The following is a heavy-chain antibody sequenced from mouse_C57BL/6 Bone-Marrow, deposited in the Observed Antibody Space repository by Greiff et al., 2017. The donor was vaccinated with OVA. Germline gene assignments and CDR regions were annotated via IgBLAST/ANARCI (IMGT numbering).Heavy chain of an antibody. CDR2: INYDGSST. J-gene: IGHJ3*01. V-gene: IGHV5-16*01. Sequence: EVKLVESEGGLVQPGSSMKLSCTASGFTFRDYYMAWVRQAPEKGLEWVANINYDGSSTYYLDSLKSRFIISRDNAKNILYLQMSSLKSEDTATYYCARGDYYCTPFPCWGQVTPVTVSA. CDR3: ARGDYYCTPFPC. D-gene: IGHD1-1*01. CDR1: GFTFRDYY.